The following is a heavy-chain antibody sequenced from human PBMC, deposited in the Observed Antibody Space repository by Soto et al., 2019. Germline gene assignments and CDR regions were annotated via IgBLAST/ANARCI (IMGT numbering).Heavy chain of an antibody. D-gene: IGHD5-18*01. CDR3: VKGDLDTAVVNSPDPFDF. CDR1: GFIFSDFG. CDR2: ISYDGNNK. Sequence: QVNLVESGGGVVQPGRSLRLSCEASGFIFSDFGMHWVRQAPGKGLEWVAVISYDGNNKYYAQSVKGRFTISRDNSKNTLFLNMDSLRPEDTAVYHCVKGDLDTAVVNSPDPFDFWGPGTMVTVS. J-gene: IGHJ3*01. V-gene: IGHV3-30*18.